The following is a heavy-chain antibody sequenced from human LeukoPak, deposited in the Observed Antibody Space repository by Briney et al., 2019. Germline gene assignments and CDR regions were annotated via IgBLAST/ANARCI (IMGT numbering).Heavy chain of an antibody. CDR3: AREWNAYYFDY. J-gene: IGHJ4*02. CDR2: INHSGST. Sequence: PSETLSLTCAVYGGSFSGYYWSWIRQPPGKGLEWIGEINHSGSTNYNPSLKSRVTISVDTSKNQFSLKVSSVTAADTAVYYCAREWNAYYFDYWGQGTLVTVSS. V-gene: IGHV4-34*01. D-gene: IGHD1-1*01. CDR1: GGSFSGYY.